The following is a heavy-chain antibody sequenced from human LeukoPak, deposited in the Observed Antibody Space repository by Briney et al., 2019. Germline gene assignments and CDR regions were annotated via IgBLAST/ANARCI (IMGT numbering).Heavy chain of an antibody. Sequence: NIKQDGSERNYVDSVKGRFTISRDNAKNSLYLQMNSLRADDTAVYYCSKKGQNGDYGKPDWGQGTLVTVSS. CDR3: SKKGQNGDYGKPD. CDR2: IKQDGSER. V-gene: IGHV3-7*03. D-gene: IGHD4-17*01. J-gene: IGHJ4*02.